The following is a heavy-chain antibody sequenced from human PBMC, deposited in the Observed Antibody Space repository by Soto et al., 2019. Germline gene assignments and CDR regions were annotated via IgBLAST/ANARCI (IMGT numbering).Heavy chain of an antibody. CDR1: GFTFTTYA. J-gene: IGHJ6*02. CDR2: ISSYGGST. CDR3: VKDRDDYLDSDYYHYGMDV. V-gene: IGHV3-64D*06. Sequence: GGSLRPSCSASGFTFTTYAMHRVPQAPGKGLEYVSTISSYGGSTYYADSVEGRFTISRDNSKNTLYLQMSSLRTEDTAVYYCVKDRDDYLDSDYYHYGMDVWGQGTTVTVSS. D-gene: IGHD4-17*01.